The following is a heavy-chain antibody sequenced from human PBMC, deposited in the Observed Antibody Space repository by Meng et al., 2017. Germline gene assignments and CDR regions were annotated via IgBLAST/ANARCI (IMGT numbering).Heavy chain of an antibody. V-gene: IGHV3-9*01. CDR1: GFTFDDYA. D-gene: IGHD1-26*01. J-gene: IGHJ4*02. CDR2: ISWNSGSI. CDR3: ARDGVVVGATDY. Sequence: SLKISCAASGFTFDDYAMHWVRQAPGKGLEWVSGISWNSGSIGYADSVKGRFTISRDNAKNSLYLQMNSLRAEDTALYYCARDGVVVGATDYWGQGTLVTVSS.